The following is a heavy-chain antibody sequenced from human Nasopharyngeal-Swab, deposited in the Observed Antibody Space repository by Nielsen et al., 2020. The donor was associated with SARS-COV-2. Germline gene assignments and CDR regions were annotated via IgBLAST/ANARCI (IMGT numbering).Heavy chain of an antibody. Sequence: GGSLRPSCAPSGSTASSNYMSWFPQAPGKGLGWVSVIYSGGNTYYADSVRGRFTISSHNSKNTLYLQMNSLRAEDTAVYYCARDGVVRHAFDIWGQGTMVTVSS. CDR2: IYSGGNT. V-gene: IGHV3-53*04. CDR1: GSTASSNY. CDR3: ARDGVVRHAFDI. J-gene: IGHJ3*02. D-gene: IGHD3-16*01.